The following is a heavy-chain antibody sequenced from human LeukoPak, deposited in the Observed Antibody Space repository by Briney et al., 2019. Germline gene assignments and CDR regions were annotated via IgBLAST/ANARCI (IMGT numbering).Heavy chain of an antibody. J-gene: IGHJ5*02. CDR1: GYTFTGCY. D-gene: IGHD6-13*01. Sequence: ASVKVSCKASGYTFTGCYMHWVRQAPGQGLEWMGWINPNSGGTNYAQKFQGRVTMTRDTSISTAYMELSRLRSDDTAVYYCARDFGIAAAEEYWFDPWGQGTLVTVSS. V-gene: IGHV1-2*02. CDR3: ARDFGIAAAEEYWFDP. CDR2: INPNSGGT.